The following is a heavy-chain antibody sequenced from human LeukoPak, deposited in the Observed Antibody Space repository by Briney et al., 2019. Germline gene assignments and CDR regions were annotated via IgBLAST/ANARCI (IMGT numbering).Heavy chain of an antibody. CDR3: ARGPRITMIGGSFDY. CDR1: GGTFSSYA. CDR2: IIPIFGTA. Sequence: SVKVSCKASGGTFSSYAICWVRQAPGQGLEWMGRIIPIFGTANYAQKFQGRVTITTDESTSTAYMELSSLRSEDTAVYYCARGPRITMIGGSFDYWGQGTLVTVSS. V-gene: IGHV1-69*05. J-gene: IGHJ4*02. D-gene: IGHD3-22*01.